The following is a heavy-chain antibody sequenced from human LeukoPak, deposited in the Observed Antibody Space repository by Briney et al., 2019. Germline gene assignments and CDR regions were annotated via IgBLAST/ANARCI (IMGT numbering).Heavy chain of an antibody. Sequence: PGGSLRLSCADSGFTFSSHWMNWVRQAPGKGLEWVASIKDDGSEKHFLDSVNGRFAISRDNAKNSLYLQMSSLRAEDTAVYYCARRGITISGVLVYHYSGLDVWGQGTTVTVSS. D-gene: IGHD3-3*01. CDR3: ARRGITISGVLVYHYSGLDV. CDR1: GFTFSSHW. CDR2: IKDDGSEK. V-gene: IGHV3-7*02. J-gene: IGHJ6*02.